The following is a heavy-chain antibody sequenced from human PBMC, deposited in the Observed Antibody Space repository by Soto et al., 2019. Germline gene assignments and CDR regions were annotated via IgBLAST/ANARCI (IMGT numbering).Heavy chain of an antibody. CDR2: VCYRGTT. CDR1: GDSIDTSRYC. J-gene: IGHJ4*02. CDR3: ARQGEHSSSYFFDS. Sequence: QLQLQESGPGLVKPSETLSLTCTVSGDSIDTSRYCWGWIRQPPGKGLEWIGSVCYRGTTYYNPSLKSRLTISVDTSKRQFALTLSSVTAADTAVFYCARQGEHSSSYFFDSWGQGTLVTVSS. D-gene: IGHD6-6*01. V-gene: IGHV4-39*01.